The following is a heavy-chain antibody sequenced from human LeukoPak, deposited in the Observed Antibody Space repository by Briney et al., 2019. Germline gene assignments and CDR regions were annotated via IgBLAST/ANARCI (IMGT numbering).Heavy chain of an antibody. CDR3: AKAGSSGYRYYFDY. J-gene: IGHJ4*02. CDR1: GFTFSSYA. V-gene: IGHV3-23*01. Sequence: GGSLRLSCAASGFTFSSYAMSWVRQAPGKGLEWVSAISGSGGSTYYADSVKGRFTISRDNSENTLFLQMNSLRADDTALYYCAKAGSSGYRYYFDYWGQGILVTVSS. CDR2: ISGSGGST. D-gene: IGHD3-22*01.